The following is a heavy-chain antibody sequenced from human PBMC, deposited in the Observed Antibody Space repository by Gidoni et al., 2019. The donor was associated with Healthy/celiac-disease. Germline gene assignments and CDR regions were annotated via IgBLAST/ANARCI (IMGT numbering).Heavy chain of an antibody. CDR2: INSDGSIT. J-gene: IGHJ5*02. Sequence: EVQLVESGGGLVQPGGSLRLSCAASGFTFSSYWMHWVRQAPGKGLVWVSRINSDGSITSYADSVKGRFTISRDNAKNTLYLQMNSLRAEDTAVYYCARDGYSSGWYYNWFDPWGQGTLVTVSS. V-gene: IGHV3-74*01. CDR1: GFTFSSYW. D-gene: IGHD6-19*01. CDR3: ARDGYSSGWYYNWFDP.